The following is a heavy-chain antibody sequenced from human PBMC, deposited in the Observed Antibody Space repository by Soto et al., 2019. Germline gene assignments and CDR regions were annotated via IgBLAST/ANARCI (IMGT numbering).Heavy chain of an antibody. CDR2: IYYSGST. V-gene: IGHV4-59*01. CDR1: VGSISSYY. Sequence: SETLSLTCTVSVGSISSYYWSWIRQPPGKGLEWIGYIYYSGSTNYNPSLKSRVTISVDTSKNQFSLKLSSVTAADTAVYYCARVSYGADAFDIWGQGTMVTVSS. J-gene: IGHJ3*02. D-gene: IGHD4-17*01. CDR3: ARVSYGADAFDI.